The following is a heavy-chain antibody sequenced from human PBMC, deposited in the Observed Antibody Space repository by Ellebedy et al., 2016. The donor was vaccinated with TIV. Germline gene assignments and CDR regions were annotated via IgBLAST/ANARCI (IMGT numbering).Heavy chain of an antibody. CDR1: GYSFTTYW. V-gene: IGHV5-51*01. D-gene: IGHD3-10*01. CDR3: ARNMIRGLDEYSYYMDV. CDR2: IHPGDSDT. Sequence: KVSCKGSGYSFTTYWIACVRQMPGKGLEWMGIIHPGDSDTRYSPSFQGQVTISADKSINTAYLQWSTLKASDTAIYYCARNMIRGLDEYSYYMDVWGKGTTVTVSS. J-gene: IGHJ6*03.